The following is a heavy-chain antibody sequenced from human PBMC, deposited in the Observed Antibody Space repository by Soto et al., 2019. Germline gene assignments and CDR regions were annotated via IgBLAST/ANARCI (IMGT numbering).Heavy chain of an antibody. Sequence: GRSLRLSCAASGFTSSSYSMNWVRQAPGKGLEWVSSISSTSYADSVKGRFTISRDNAKNTLYLQMNSLRAEDTDVYYCARGPFYGSSWRQGTLDPVSS. J-gene: IGHJ4*02. D-gene: IGHD6-13*01. CDR1: GFTSSSYS. CDR3: ARGPFYGSS. V-gene: IGHV3-21*01. CDR2: ISST.